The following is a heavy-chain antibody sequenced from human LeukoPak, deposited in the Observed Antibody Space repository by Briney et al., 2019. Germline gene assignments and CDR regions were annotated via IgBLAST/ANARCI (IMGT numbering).Heavy chain of an antibody. CDR1: GGSISSYY. CDR3: ARHGYDFRVPDYFDY. CDR2: IYTSGST. D-gene: IGHD3-3*01. V-gene: IGHV4-4*09. Sequence: SETLSLTCTVSGGSISSYYWSWIRQPPGKGLEWIGYIYTSGSTNYNPSLKSRVTISVDTSKNQFSLKLSSVTAADTAVYYCARHGYDFRVPDYFDYWGQGTLVTVSS. J-gene: IGHJ4*02.